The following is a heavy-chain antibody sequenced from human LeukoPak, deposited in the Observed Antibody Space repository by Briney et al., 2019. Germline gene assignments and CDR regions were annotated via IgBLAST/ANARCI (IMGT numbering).Heavy chain of an antibody. V-gene: IGHV4-59*01. J-gene: IGHJ5*02. D-gene: IGHD3-10*01. Sequence: SETLSLTCSVSGGSMTGYYWSWIRQPPGKGEEWTGYIFYSGTTKYNPSLNSRVPISLDMSQNQFSLKMTSVTAADTAVYYCSRSEGVYYPSGSSGSFYPHWFDPWGQGILVTVSS. CDR3: SRSEGVYYPSGSSGSFYPHWFDP. CDR2: IFYSGTT. CDR1: GGSMTGYY.